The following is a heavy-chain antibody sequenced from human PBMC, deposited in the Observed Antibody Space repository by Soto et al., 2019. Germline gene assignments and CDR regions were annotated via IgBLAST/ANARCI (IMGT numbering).Heavy chain of an antibody. CDR2: IYYSGST. CDR3: ARDYYDSSGYYPESYFDY. V-gene: IGHV4-31*03. CDR1: GGSISSGCYY. J-gene: IGHJ4*02. Sequence: TSETLCLTCTVSGGSISSGCYYWSWIRQHPGKGLEWIGYIYYSGSTYYNPSLKSRVTISVDTSKNQFSLKLSSVTAADTAVYYCARDYYDSSGYYPESYFDYWGQGTLVTVSS. D-gene: IGHD3-22*01.